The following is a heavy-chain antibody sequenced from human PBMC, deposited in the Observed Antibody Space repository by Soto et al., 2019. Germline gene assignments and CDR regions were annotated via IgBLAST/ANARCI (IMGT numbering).Heavy chain of an antibody. Sequence: SETLSLTCTVSGGSISSGGYYWSWIRKHPGKGLEWIGYIYYSGSTYYNPPLKSRVTISVDTSKNQFSLKLSSVTAADTAVYYCARGTGGYDFWSGYPNTNWFDPWGQGTLVTVSS. J-gene: IGHJ5*02. CDR1: GGSISSGGYY. V-gene: IGHV4-31*03. D-gene: IGHD3-3*01. CDR2: IYYSGST. CDR3: ARGTGGYDFWSGYPNTNWFDP.